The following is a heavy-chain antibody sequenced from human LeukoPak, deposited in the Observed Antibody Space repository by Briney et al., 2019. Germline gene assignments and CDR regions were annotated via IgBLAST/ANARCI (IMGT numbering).Heavy chain of an antibody. Sequence: GGSLRLSCAASGFTFSSYSMNWVRQAPGKGLEWVSSISSSSSYIYYADSVKGRFTISRDNAKNSLYLQMNSLRAEDTAVYYCARGGYSYGSNLFDPWGQGTLVTVSS. D-gene: IGHD5-18*01. J-gene: IGHJ5*02. CDR3: ARGGYSYGSNLFDP. V-gene: IGHV3-21*01. CDR1: GFTFSSYS. CDR2: ISSSSSYI.